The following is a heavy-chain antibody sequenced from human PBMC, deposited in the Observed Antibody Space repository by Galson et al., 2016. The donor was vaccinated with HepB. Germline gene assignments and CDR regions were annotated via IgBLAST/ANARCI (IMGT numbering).Heavy chain of an antibody. J-gene: IGHJ4*02. CDR1: GFTFSSYG. Sequence: SLRLSCAASGFTFSSYGMHWVRQAPGKGLEWVAVIWYDGSNKYYGDSVKGRVTISRDNSKNTLYLQMNSLRAEDTAVYYCARSLSRCGLQEFDYWGQGTLVTVSS. D-gene: IGHD4-11*01. V-gene: IGHV3-33*01. CDR3: ARSLSRCGLQEFDY. CDR2: IWYDGSNK.